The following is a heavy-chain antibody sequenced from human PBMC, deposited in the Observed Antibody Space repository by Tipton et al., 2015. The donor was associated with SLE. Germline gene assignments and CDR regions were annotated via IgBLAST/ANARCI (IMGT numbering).Heavy chain of an antibody. CDR1: GGSFSGYY. Sequence: GLVKPSETLSLTCAVYGGSFSGYYWSWIRQPPGKGLEWIGEIHHSGSTYYNPSLKSRVTISVDTSKNQFSLKLSSVTAADTAVYYCARASTARYDFWSGYYPYYYYGMDVWGQGTTVTVSS. CDR3: ARASTARYDFWSGYYPYYYYGMDV. V-gene: IGHV4-34*01. D-gene: IGHD3-3*01. CDR2: IHHSGST. J-gene: IGHJ6*02.